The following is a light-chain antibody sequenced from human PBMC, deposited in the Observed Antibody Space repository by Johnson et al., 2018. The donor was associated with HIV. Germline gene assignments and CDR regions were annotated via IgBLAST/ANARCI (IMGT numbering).Light chain of an antibody. V-gene: IGLV1-51*01. J-gene: IGLJ1*01. CDR2: DKN. CDR3: GTWDTSPGAHYV. Sequence: QSVLTQPPSVSAAPGQKVTISCSGSSSNIGNNYVSWYQQFPGTAPKLLIFDKNKRPSGIPDRFSASQSGTSATLDIPGLQTGDEADYYCGTWDTSPGAHYVFGSGTKVTVL. CDR1: SSNIGNNY.